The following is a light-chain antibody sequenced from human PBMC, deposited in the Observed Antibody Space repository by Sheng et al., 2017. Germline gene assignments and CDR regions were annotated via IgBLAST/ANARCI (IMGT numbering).Light chain of an antibody. V-gene: IGKV3-20*01. Sequence: EILLTQSPGTLSLSPGETATLSCRASQTVTTSSLAWYQQKPGQAPRLLIYSASSRATGIPDRFSGSGSGTDFTLTISRLEPEDFAVYYCQHYLNSPPYTFGQGTKLEIK. CDR1: QTVTTSS. CDR2: SAS. J-gene: IGKJ2*01. CDR3: QHYLNSPPYT.